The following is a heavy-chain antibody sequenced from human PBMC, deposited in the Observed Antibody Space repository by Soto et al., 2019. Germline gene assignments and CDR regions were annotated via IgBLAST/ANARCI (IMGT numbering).Heavy chain of an antibody. CDR2: IRGVDNNK. CDR1: DFTLSSIS. J-gene: IGHJ6*02. CDR3: ARDRVRGALPQYGMDV. V-gene: IGHV3-21*01. Sequence: EVQLVESGGGLLKRGGSLTLSGAAPDFTLSSISMNGARRPPGKGLEWVSSIRGVDNNKYYAASVKGRFTISRDNAKNSLFLHLSGLTADDTAVYYCARDRVRGALPQYGMDVWGQGTTVTVSS. D-gene: IGHD3-10*01.